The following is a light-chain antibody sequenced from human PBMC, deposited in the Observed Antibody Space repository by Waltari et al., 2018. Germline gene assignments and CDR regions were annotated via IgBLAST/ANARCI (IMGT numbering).Light chain of an antibody. J-gene: IGLJ3*02. Sequence: TQPPSASETPGQRVTISCPGTSSTIGSNSVTWSQQLPGTAPKFPIDSNNQRPSGVPDRFSGSKSVTSASLAIGGLQSEDEADYFCAAWDDSLNGPVFGGGTKVIVL. CDR2: SNN. V-gene: IGLV1-44*01. CDR1: SSTIGSNS. CDR3: AAWDDSLNGPV.